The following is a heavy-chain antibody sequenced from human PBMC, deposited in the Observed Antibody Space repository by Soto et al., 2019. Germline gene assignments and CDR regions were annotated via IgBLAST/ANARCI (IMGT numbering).Heavy chain of an antibody. CDR2: IIPIFGTA. CDR3: ARHPGGRGYYYGMDV. V-gene: IGHV1-69*13. J-gene: IGHJ6*02. Sequence: SVKVSCKSSGGTFSSYAISWVRKAPGQGLEWMGGIIPIFGTANYAQKFQGRVTITADESTSTAYMELSSLRSEDTAVYYCARHPGGRGYYYGMDVWGQGNTVTVSS. CDR1: GGTFSSYA. D-gene: IGHD2-15*01.